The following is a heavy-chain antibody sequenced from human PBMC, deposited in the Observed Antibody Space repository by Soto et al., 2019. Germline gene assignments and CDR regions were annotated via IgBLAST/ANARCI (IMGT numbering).Heavy chain of an antibody. CDR1: GYTFTSYD. CDR3: ARRPVAARRRGWFDP. Sequence: QVQLVQSGAEVKKPGASVKVSCKASGYTFTSYDVNWVRQATGLGLEWMGWMNPNSGNTGYAQKFQGRVTMTRNTSISTAYMELSSLTSEDTAVYYCARRPVAARRRGWFDPWGQGTLVTVSS. J-gene: IGHJ5*02. D-gene: IGHD6-6*01. V-gene: IGHV1-8*01. CDR2: MNPNSGNT.